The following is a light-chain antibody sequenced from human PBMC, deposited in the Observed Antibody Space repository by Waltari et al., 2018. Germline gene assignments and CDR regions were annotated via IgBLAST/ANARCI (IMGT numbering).Light chain of an antibody. V-gene: IGKV1-17*01. CDR2: AAS. CDR1: EGIRND. J-gene: IGKJ1*01. Sequence: DIQITQSPSSLSASVGDRVTITCRASEGIRNDLGWYQQKPGKAPKRLTYAASRSQSGVPSRFSGSGSATEFTLTISSLQPEDSANYYCLQHNRYPRTFGQGANVEIK. CDR3: LQHNRYPRT.